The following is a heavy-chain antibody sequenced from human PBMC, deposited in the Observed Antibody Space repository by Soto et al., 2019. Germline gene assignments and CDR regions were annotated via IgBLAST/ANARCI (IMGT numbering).Heavy chain of an antibody. D-gene: IGHD3-3*01. J-gene: IGHJ3*02. CDR3: ARDWSLDI. CDR1: GGSFSGYY. V-gene: IGHV4-34*01. Sequence: SETLSLTCAVYGGSFSGYYWSWIRQPPGKGLEWIGEINHSRSTNYNPSLKSRVTISVDTSKNQFSLKLSSVTAADTAVYYCARDWSLDIWGQGTMVTVSS. CDR2: INHSRST.